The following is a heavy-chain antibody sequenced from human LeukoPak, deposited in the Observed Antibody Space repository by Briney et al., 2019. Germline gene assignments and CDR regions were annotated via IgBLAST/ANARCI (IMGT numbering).Heavy chain of an antibody. CDR1: GGSISSGSYY. V-gene: IGHV4-61*02. J-gene: IGHJ4*02. CDR3: ATEVAGY. D-gene: IGHD1-1*01. CDR2: IYTSGST. Sequence: SETLSLTCTVSGGSISSGSYYWRWIRQPAGTGLEWIGRIYTSGSTNYNPSLKSRVTISVDTSKNQFSLKLSSVTAADTAVYYCATEVAGYWGQGTLVTVSS.